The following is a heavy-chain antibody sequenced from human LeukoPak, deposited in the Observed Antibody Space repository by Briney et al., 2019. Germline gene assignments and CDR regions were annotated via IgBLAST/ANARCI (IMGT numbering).Heavy chain of an antibody. D-gene: IGHD1-26*01. V-gene: IGHV3-30*03. CDR2: ISYDGSNK. CDR1: GFTFSSYG. J-gene: IGHJ4*02. CDR3: ARGGELLFDY. Sequence: GGSLRLSCVASGFTFSSYGMHWVRQAPGKGLEWVVVISYDGSNKYYADSVKGRFTISRDNSKNTLYLQMNSLRAEDTAVYYCARGGELLFDYWGQGTLVTVSS.